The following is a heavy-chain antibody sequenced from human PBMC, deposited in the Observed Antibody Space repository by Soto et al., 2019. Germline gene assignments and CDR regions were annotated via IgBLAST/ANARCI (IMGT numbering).Heavy chain of an antibody. CDR2: IYYSGST. CDR1: GGSINNSTYY. D-gene: IGHD4-4*01. J-gene: IGHJ6*03. Sequence: SETLSLTCLVSGGSINNSTYYWGWIRQPPGKGLEWIGYIYYSGSTYYNPSLRSRITISVDRSKNHFSLKLSSVTAADTAVYYCARLLEGYSNYYYYYYMDVWGKGTTVTVSS. CDR3: ARLLEGYSNYYYYYYMDV. V-gene: IGHV4-39*02.